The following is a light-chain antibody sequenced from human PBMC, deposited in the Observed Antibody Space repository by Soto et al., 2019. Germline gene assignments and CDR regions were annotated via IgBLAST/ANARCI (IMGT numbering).Light chain of an antibody. V-gene: IGKV1-33*01. CDR1: QDISNY. CDR3: QQYKHLVT. CDR2: DAS. J-gene: IGKJ5*01. Sequence: DIQMTQSPSSLSASVGDRVTITCQASQDISNYLNWYQQKPGQTPKLLIYDASNSETGVPSRFSGSGSGTDFTFSITSLQHEDIATYYCQQYKHLVTFGQGTRQEIK.